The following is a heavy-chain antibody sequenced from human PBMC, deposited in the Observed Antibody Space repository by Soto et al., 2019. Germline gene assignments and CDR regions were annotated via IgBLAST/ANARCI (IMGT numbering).Heavy chain of an antibody. D-gene: IGHD6-6*01. CDR3: ARGRIAARRVFDY. J-gene: IGHJ4*02. CDR2: INHSGST. CDR1: GGSFSGYY. Sequence: SETLSLTCAVYGGSFSGYYWSWIRQPPGKGLGWIGEINHSGSTNYNPSLKSRVTISVDTSKNQFSLKLSSVTAADTAVYYCARGRIAARRVFDYWGQGTLVTVSS. V-gene: IGHV4-34*01.